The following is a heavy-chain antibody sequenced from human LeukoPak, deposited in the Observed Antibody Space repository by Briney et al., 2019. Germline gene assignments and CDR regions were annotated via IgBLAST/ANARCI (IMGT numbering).Heavy chain of an antibody. CDR3: ARSYSSSSNFDY. D-gene: IGHD6-6*01. J-gene: IGHJ4*02. Sequence: ASVKGSCKASGYPFTSYGITWVRQAPGQGPEWMGWISAYTGNTNYAQKFQGRVSMTTGTSTTTAYMELRSLRSDDTAVYYCARSYSSSSNFDYWGQGTLVTVSS. CDR1: GYPFTSYG. V-gene: IGHV1-18*01. CDR2: ISAYTGNT.